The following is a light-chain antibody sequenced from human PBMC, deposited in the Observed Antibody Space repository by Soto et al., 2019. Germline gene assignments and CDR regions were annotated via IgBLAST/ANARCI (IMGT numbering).Light chain of an antibody. V-gene: IGLV2-14*01. CDR1: NSDVGGYNY. CDR3: SSYTSSSLYV. Sequence: SVLTQPASVAGVPPQPITVSSPATNSDVGGYNYVSWYQQQPGNAPKLMIYDVSNRPSGVSNRFSGSKSGNTASLTISGLQAEDEADYYCSSYTSSSLYVFGTGTKVT. CDR2: DVS. J-gene: IGLJ1*01.